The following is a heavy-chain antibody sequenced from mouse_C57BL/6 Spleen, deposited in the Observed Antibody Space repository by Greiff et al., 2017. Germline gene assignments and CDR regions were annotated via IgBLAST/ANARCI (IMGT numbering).Heavy chain of an antibody. J-gene: IGHJ3*01. D-gene: IGHD2-4*01. V-gene: IGHV1-5*01. Sequence: VQLQQSGTVLARPGASVKMSCKTSGYTFTSYWMHWVKQRPGQGLEWIGAIYPGNSDTSYNQKFKGKAKLTAVTSASTAYMELSSLTNEDSAVYYCTREDYDWFAYWGQGTLVTVSA. CDR1: GYTFTSYW. CDR3: TREDYDWFAY. CDR2: IYPGNSDT.